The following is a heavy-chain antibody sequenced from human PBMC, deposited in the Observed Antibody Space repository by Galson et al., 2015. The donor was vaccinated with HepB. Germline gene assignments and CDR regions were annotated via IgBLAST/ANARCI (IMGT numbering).Heavy chain of an antibody. V-gene: IGHV1-2*06. Sequence: SCKASGYTFTGYYVHWVRQAPGQGLEWMGRINPNSGGTNYAQKFQGRVTMTRDTSISTAYMELSRLRSDDTAVYYCATQSPTYYYDSSGYSDFDYWGQGTLVTVSS. CDR2: INPNSGGT. CDR3: ATQSPTYYYDSSGYSDFDY. D-gene: IGHD3-22*01. CDR1: GYTFTGYY. J-gene: IGHJ4*02.